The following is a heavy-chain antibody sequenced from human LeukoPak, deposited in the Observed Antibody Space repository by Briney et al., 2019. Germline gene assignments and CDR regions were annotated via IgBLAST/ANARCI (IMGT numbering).Heavy chain of an antibody. Sequence: SVKVSCKASGGTFSSYGISWVRQAPGQGLEWMGRIIPIFDTANYAQKFQGRVTITTDESTSTAYMELSSLRSEDTAVYYSAFGLGYYYYMDVWGKGTTVTVSS. CDR1: GGTFSSYG. CDR3: AFGLGYYYYMDV. J-gene: IGHJ6*03. D-gene: IGHD3-10*01. V-gene: IGHV1-69*05. CDR2: IIPIFDTA.